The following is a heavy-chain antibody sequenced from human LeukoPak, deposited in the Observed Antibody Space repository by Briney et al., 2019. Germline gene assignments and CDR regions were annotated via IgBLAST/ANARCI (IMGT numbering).Heavy chain of an antibody. J-gene: IGHJ4*02. CDR3: ARVSRDSGNYYTFLDY. Sequence: SETLSLTCTVSGGPISSGDYYWGWIRQPPGMGPEWIGSINYRGATYYNPSLQSRVAISVDTSKNQFSLQLTSVTATDTAVYYCARVSRDSGNYYTFLDYWGQGTLVTVSS. V-gene: IGHV4-39*07. CDR2: INYRGAT. D-gene: IGHD1-26*01. CDR1: GGPISSGDYY.